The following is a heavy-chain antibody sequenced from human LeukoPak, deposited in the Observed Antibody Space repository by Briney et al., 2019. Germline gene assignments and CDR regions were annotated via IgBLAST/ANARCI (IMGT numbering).Heavy chain of an antibody. V-gene: IGHV3-30*18. J-gene: IGHJ4*02. CDR2: ISYGGSNK. Sequence: GGSLRLSCAASGFTFSSYGMHWVRQAPGKGLEWVAVISYGGSNKYYADSVKGRFTISRDNSKNTLYLQMNSLRAEDTAVYYCAKLPIAAADSFDYWGQGTLVTVSS. CDR3: AKLPIAAADSFDY. CDR1: GFTFSSYG. D-gene: IGHD6-13*01.